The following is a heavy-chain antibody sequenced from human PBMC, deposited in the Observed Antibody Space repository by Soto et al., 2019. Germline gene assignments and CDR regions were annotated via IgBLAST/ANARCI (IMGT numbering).Heavy chain of an antibody. CDR2: INGDGSST. J-gene: IGHJ4*02. Sequence: EVQLVESGGGLVQPGESLRLSCVVSGFTISSYWMHWVRQAPGKGLVWVSRINGDGSSTNYAASVKGRFTISRDNAKNTLYLQMNTLRAEDTAVYYCAIAVAGPTAIAYWGQGNQVTVSS. D-gene: IGHD6-19*01. CDR3: AIAVAGPTAIAY. V-gene: IGHV3-74*01. CDR1: GFTISSYW.